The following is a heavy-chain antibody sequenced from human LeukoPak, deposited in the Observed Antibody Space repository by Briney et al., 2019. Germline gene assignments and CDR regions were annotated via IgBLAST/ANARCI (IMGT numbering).Heavy chain of an antibody. D-gene: IGHD6-19*01. CDR3: AREEGQWLANY. CDR1: GYILTSNY. CDR2: INPSGGST. Sequence: AASVKVSCKASGYILTSNYMHWVRQAPGQGLEWMGIINPSGGSTSYAQKLQGRVTMTRDTSTSTVYMELSSLRSEDTAVYYCAREEGQWLANYWGQGTLVTVSS. J-gene: IGHJ4*02. V-gene: IGHV1-46*01.